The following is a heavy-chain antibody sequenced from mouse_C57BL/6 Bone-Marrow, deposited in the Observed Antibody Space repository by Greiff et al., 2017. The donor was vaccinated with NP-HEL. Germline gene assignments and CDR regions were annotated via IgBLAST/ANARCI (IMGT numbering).Heavy chain of an antibody. V-gene: IGHV1-80*01. CDR2: IYPGDGDT. J-gene: IGHJ3*01. CDR1: GYAFSSYW. Sequence: QVQLQQSGAELVKPGASVKISCKASGYAFSSYWMNWVKQRPGKGLEWIGQIYPGDGDTNYNGKFKGKATLTADKSSSTAYMQLSSLTSEDSAVYFCARARLRSAWFAYWGKGTLVTVSA. CDR3: ARARLRSAWFAY. D-gene: IGHD1-1*01.